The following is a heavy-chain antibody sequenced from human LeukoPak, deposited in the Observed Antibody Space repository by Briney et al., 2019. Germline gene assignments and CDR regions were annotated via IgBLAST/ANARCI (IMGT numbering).Heavy chain of an antibody. Sequence: SETLSLTCTVSGGSISSNYWSWIRQPAGKGLEWIGRIYTSGSTNYNPSLKSRVTMSVDTSKNQFSLKLSSVTAADTAVYYCARDSEAAAGRGYYYYMDVWGKGTTVTVSS. D-gene: IGHD6-13*01. CDR1: GGSISSNY. J-gene: IGHJ6*03. V-gene: IGHV4-4*07. CDR3: ARDSEAAAGRGYYYYMDV. CDR2: IYTSGST.